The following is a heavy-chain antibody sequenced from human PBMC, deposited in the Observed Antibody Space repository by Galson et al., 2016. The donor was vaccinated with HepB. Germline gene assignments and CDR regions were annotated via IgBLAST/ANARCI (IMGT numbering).Heavy chain of an antibody. Sequence: SLRLSCAASGFTFSNYPMNWVRQAPGKGLEWVSSISSSSSYIYYADSVKGRFTISRDNAKNSLYLQMNSLRAEDTAVYYCAAWLLSGSYFLGAFDIWGQGTMVTVSS. D-gene: IGHD1-26*01. CDR3: AAWLLSGSYFLGAFDI. CDR1: GFTFSNYP. J-gene: IGHJ3*02. CDR2: ISSSSSYI. V-gene: IGHV3-21*01.